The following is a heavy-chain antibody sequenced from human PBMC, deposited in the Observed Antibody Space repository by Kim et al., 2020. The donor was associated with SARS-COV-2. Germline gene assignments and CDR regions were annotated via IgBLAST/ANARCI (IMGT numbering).Heavy chain of an antibody. J-gene: IGHJ4*02. CDR2: IYYTGNT. V-gene: IGHV4-59*13. CDR3: AKVASTATWVYYFDS. CDR1: GGSFSSYY. D-gene: IGHD4-17*01. Sequence: SETLSLTCSVSGGSFSSYYWAWIRQTPGKGLEWIGYIYYTGNTNSNPSLKSRVTISVDTSNNQFSLKLTSVTAADTAVYYCAKVASTATWVYYFDSWGQGTLVTVSS.